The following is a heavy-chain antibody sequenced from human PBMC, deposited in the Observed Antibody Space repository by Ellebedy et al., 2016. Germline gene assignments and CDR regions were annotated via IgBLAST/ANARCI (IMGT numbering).Heavy chain of an antibody. Sequence: ASVKVSCKASGYTFTSYALHWVRQAPGQRLEWMGWINAGNGNTKYSQNFQGRVTISSDTSASTAYMELSSLGSQDTAVYYCARDPDGIFGDYWGQGTLVTVSS. D-gene: IGHD3-3*01. J-gene: IGHJ4*02. CDR1: GYTFTSYA. CDR2: INAGNGNT. V-gene: IGHV1-3*01. CDR3: ARDPDGIFGDY.